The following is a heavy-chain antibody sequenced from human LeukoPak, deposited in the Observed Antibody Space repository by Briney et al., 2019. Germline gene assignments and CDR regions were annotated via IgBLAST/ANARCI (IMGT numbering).Heavy chain of an antibody. CDR3: ARLTGYYYYYMDV. CDR2: IYYSGST. J-gene: IGHJ6*03. CDR1: GVSISSYY. D-gene: IGHD4/OR15-4a*01. V-gene: IGHV4-59*01. Sequence: PSETLSLTCTVSGVSISSYYWSWIRQPPGKGLEWIGYIYYSGSTNYNPSLKSRVTISVDTSKNQFSLKLSSVTAADTAVYYCARLTGYYYYYMDVWGKGTTVTVSS.